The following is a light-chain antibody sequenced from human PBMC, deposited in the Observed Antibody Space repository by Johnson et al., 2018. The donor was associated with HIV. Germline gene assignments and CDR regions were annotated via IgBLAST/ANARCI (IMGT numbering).Light chain of an antibody. CDR2: ENN. J-gene: IGLJ1*01. CDR1: NSNIESNY. CDR3: GTWDSSLSAHYV. Sequence: QSVLTQPPSVSAAPGQKVTISCSGSNSNIESNYVSWYQQLPGAIPKLLIFENNKRPSGIPDRFSGSKSGTSATLGIAGLQKGDEADNYCGTWDSSLSAHYVFGTGTKITVL. V-gene: IGLV1-51*02.